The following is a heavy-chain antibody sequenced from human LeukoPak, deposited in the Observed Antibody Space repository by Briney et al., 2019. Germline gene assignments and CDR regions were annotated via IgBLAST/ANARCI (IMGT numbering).Heavy chain of an antibody. D-gene: IGHD1-26*01. CDR3: ARNGGSYLRGYWYFDL. Sequence: SETQSLTCTVSGGSISSYYWSWIRQPPGKGLEWIGYIYYSGSTNYNPSLKSRVTISVDTSKNQFSLKLSSVTAADTAVYYCARNGGSYLRGYWYFDLWGRGTLVTVSS. CDR1: GGSISSYY. CDR2: IYYSGST. J-gene: IGHJ2*01. V-gene: IGHV4-59*01.